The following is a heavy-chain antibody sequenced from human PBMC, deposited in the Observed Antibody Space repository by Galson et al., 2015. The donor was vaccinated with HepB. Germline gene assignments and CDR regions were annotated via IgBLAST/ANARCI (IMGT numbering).Heavy chain of an antibody. CDR1: GGTFSNYA. J-gene: IGHJ5*01. D-gene: IGHD2-21*02. V-gene: IGHV1-69*06. CDR2: FSPVFGTA. CDR3: ATRAFCGGDCHALDS. Sequence: SVKVSCKASGGTFSNYAFSWVRQAPGQGLEWMGSFSPVFGTANYADKFQGRLTITADRSTSAGYMELSSLSSDDTAVYYCATRAFCGGDCHALDSWGQGTLLIVSS.